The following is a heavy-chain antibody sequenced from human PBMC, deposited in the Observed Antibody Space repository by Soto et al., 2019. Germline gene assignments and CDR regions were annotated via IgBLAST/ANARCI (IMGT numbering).Heavy chain of an antibody. CDR3: ARDRTLGYCTNGVCYMGRNWFDP. Sequence: QVQLQESGPGLVKPSQTLSLTCTVSGGSISSGGYYWSWIRQHPGKGLEWIGYIYYSGSTYYNPSLKSRFTISVDTSKNQFSLKLSSVTAADTAVYYCARDRTLGYCTNGVCYMGRNWFDPWGQGTLVTVSS. J-gene: IGHJ5*02. D-gene: IGHD2-8*01. V-gene: IGHV4-31*03. CDR2: IYYSGST. CDR1: GGSISSGGYY.